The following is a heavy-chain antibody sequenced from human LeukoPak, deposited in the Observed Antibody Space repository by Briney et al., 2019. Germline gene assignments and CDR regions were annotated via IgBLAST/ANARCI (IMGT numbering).Heavy chain of an antibody. V-gene: IGHV3-33*08. D-gene: IGHD2-15*01. CDR3: ASSKYCSGGTCGAFDI. CDR2: IWYDGSNK. J-gene: IGHJ3*02. Sequence: GRSLRLSCAASGFTFSDSAMHWVRQAPGKGLEWVAVIWYDGSNKYYADSVKGRFTISRDNSKNTLYLQMNSLRAEDTAVYYCASSKYCSGGTCGAFDIWGQGTMVTVSS. CDR1: GFTFSDSA.